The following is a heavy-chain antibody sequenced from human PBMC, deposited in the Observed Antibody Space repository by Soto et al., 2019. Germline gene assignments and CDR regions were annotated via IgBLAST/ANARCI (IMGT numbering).Heavy chain of an antibody. J-gene: IGHJ4*02. CDR1: GGSISSSSYY. D-gene: IGHD6-13*01. V-gene: IGHV4-39*01. CDR2: IYYSGST. CDR3: ASSIAAAYNAIYFDY. Sequence: QLQLQESGPGLVKPSETLSLTCTVSGGSISSSSYYWGWIRQPPGKGLEWIGSIYYSGSTYYNPALKSRLTISVDTSKNQFSLKLSSVTAADTAVYYCASSIAAAYNAIYFDYWGQGTLVTVSS.